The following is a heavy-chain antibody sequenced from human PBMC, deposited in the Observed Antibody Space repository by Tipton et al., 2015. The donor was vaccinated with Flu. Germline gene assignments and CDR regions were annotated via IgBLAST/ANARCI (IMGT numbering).Heavy chain of an antibody. CDR3: ARRTYYYGSGEQDY. CDR2: IFRTGST. Sequence: TLSLTCSVSGDSIRSDHYWGWIRQPPGKGLEWIGNIFRTGSTYHNPSLKSRVTMSVDTSKNQFSLKVFSVTAADTAVYYCARRTYYYGSGEQDYWGQGTLVTVSS. J-gene: IGHJ4*02. V-gene: IGHV4-38-2*01. D-gene: IGHD3-10*01. CDR1: GDSIRSDHY.